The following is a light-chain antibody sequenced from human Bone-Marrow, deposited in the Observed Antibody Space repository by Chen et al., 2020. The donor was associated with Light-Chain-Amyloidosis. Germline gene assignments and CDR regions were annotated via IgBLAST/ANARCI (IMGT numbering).Light chain of an antibody. CDR3: QHYNSYPWT. J-gene: IGKJ1*01. CDR1: QIISSW. V-gene: IGKV1-5*03. Sequence: DIQMTQSPSTLSASVGDRVTITCRASQIISSWLAWYQQKPGKAPKLLIYKASSLESGVPSRFSGSGAGTEFTLTISSLQPDDFATDYCQHYNSYPWTFGQGTKVEIK. CDR2: KAS.